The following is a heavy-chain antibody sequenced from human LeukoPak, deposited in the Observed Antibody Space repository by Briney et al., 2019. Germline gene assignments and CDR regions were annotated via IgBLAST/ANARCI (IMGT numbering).Heavy chain of an antibody. J-gene: IGHJ1*01. D-gene: IGHD3-22*01. Sequence: SETLSLTCTVSGGSISSSSYYWGWIRQPPGKGLEWIGSIYYSGSTYYNPSLKSRVTISVDTSKNQFSLKLRSVTAADTAVYYCARVVQSTDSSGFYLPEYFQHWGQGTLVTVPS. V-gene: IGHV4-39*01. CDR3: ARVVQSTDSSGFYLPEYFQH. CDR2: IYYSGST. CDR1: GGSISSSSYY.